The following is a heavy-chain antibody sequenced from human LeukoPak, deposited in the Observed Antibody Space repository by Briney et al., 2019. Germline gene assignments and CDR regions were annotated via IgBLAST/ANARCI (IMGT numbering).Heavy chain of an antibody. J-gene: IGHJ5*02. CDR1: GASINTTNFY. V-gene: IGHV4-39*01. CDR3: ARQGSMTRGGYWLDP. D-gene: IGHD3-10*01. Sequence: SETLSLTCTVSGASINTTNFYWAWIRQPPGKGLESIGNIHYTGRTYSNASLNSRVTISVDTSKNQFSLKLTSVSAADTAVYYCARQGSMTRGGYWLDPWGRGALVIVSS. CDR2: IHYTGRT.